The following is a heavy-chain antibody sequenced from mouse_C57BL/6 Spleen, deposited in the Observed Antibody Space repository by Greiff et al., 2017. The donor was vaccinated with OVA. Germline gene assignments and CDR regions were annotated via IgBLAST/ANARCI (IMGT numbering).Heavy chain of an antibody. CDR3: ARGDDYRYFDY. V-gene: IGHV5-17*01. CDR2: ISSGSSTI. Sequence: EVHLVESGGGLVKPGGSLKLSCAASGFTFSDYGMHWVRQAPEKGLEWVAYISSGSSTIYYADTVKGRFTISRDNAKNTLFLQMTSLRSEDTAMYYCARGDDYRYFDYWGQGTTLTVSS. D-gene: IGHD2-4*01. CDR1: GFTFSDYG. J-gene: IGHJ2*01.